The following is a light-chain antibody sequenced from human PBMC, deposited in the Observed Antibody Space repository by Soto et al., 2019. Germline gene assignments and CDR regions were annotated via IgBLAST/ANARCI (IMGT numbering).Light chain of an antibody. CDR2: GAS. CDR1: QSVSSD. CDR3: QQYNSWPPT. Sequence: EIVMTQSPATLSVSPGERAALSCRASQSVSSDLAWYQQKPGQVYRLLIYGASTRVTGIPARFSGSGSGTEFTFTISSLQSEDLAVYYCQQYNSWPPTFGQGTKVDIK. V-gene: IGKV3-15*01. J-gene: IGKJ1*01.